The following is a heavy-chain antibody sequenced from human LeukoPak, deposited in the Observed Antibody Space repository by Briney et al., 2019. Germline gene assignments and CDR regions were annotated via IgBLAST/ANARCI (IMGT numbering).Heavy chain of an antibody. CDR1: GFTFSSYT. D-gene: IGHD3-3*01. CDR3: ASGAQRYALYHWFHP. J-gene: IGHJ5*02. CDR2: ISYDGSNK. V-gene: IGHV3-30*04. Sequence: PGASLRLSCAPSGFTFSSYTMDWVRQAPGRGLEWVAVISYDGSNKYYADSVKGRFTISRDNSKITLYLQMNSLRAEDTAVYYRASGAQRYALYHWFHPWGQETLVSVSS.